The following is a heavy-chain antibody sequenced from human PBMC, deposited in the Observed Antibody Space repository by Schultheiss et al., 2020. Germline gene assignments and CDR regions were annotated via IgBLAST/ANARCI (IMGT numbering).Heavy chain of an antibody. V-gene: IGHV3-30*18. Sequence: WGSMRLSCAASGFTFSSYGMHWVRQAPGKGLEWVAVISYDGSNKYYADSVKGRFTISRDNSKNTLYLQMNSLRAEDTAVYYCAKDKLELLNYYYYGMDVWGKGTTVTVSS. J-gene: IGHJ6*04. CDR1: GFTFSSYG. CDR2: ISYDGSNK. D-gene: IGHD1-7*01. CDR3: AKDKLELLNYYYYGMDV.